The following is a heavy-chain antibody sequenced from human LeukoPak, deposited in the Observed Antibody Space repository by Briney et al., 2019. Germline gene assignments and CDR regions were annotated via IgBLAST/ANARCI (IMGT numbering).Heavy chain of an antibody. CDR2: ISGGGTGS. CDR1: GFTFSSYA. V-gene: IGHV3-23*01. D-gene: IGHD1-26*01. J-gene: IGHJ4*02. Sequence: QTGGSLRLSCAASGFTFSSYAMSWVRQAPGKGLEWVSSISGGGTGSYYADSVKGRFTISRDNSKNTLYLQMNSLRAEDTAVYYCARDMLGATNSPVDYWGQGTLVTVSS. CDR3: ARDMLGATNSPVDY.